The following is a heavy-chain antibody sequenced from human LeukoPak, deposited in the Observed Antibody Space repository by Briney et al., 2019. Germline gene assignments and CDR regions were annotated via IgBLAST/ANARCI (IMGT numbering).Heavy chain of an antibody. CDR3: AKDYDGVNPFDF. CDR1: GFTFSSYA. CDR2: ITASSDRT. D-gene: IGHD4-23*01. J-gene: IGHJ4*02. V-gene: IGHV3-23*01. Sequence: GGSLRLSCASSGFTFSSYAMSWVRQAAGKGLDWVSGITASSDRTWYADSVEGRFTISRDNSKNTLYLQMSSLRAEDTALYYCAKDYDGVNPFDFWGQGTLVTVSS.